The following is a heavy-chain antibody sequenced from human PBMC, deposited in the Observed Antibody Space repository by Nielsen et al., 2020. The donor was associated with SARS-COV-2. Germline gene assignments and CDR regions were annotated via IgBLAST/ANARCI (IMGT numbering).Heavy chain of an antibody. CDR1: GYAFTNYY. CDR3: ARDDTVTMYYYSYYGMDV. CDR2: INTSDGST. D-gene: IGHD4-17*01. Sequence: ASVKVSCKASGYAFTNYYMHWVRQAPGQGLEWMGIINTSDGSTTYAQKFQGRVTMTRDTSTRTVYMELRSLRSEGTAVYYCARDDTVTMYYYSYYGMDVWGQGTTVTVSS. J-gene: IGHJ6*02. V-gene: IGHV1-46*01.